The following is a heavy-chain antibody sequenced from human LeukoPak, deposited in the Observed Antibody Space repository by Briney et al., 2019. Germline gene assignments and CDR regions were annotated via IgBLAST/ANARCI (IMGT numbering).Heavy chain of an antibody. D-gene: IGHD3-22*01. V-gene: IGHV3-30*02. CDR1: GFTFSSYG. J-gene: IGHJ4*02. CDR3: AKDRVTMIVADY. Sequence: GGSLRLSCAASGFTFSSYGMHWVRQAPGKGLEWVAFIRYDGSNKYYADSVKGRFTISRDNSKNTLYLQMNSLRAEDTAVYYCAKDRVTMIVADYWGQGTLVTVSS. CDR2: IRYDGSNK.